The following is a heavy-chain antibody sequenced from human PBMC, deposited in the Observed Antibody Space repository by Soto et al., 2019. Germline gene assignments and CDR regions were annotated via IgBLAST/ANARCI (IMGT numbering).Heavy chain of an antibody. CDR2: ISSSSSTI. J-gene: IGHJ5*02. D-gene: IGHD3-3*01. CDR1: GFTFSSYS. Sequence: EVQLVESGGGLVQPGGSLRLSCAASGFTFSSYSMNWVRQAPGKGLEWVSYISSSSSTIYYADSVKGRFTISRDNAKNSLYLQMNSLRDEDTAVYYCARESPYYDFWSGYPNWFDPWGQGTLVTVSS. V-gene: IGHV3-48*02. CDR3: ARESPYYDFWSGYPNWFDP.